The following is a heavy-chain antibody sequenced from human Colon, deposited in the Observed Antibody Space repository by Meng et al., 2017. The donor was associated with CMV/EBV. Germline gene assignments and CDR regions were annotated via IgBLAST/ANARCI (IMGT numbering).Heavy chain of an antibody. CDR1: GFTFRNYW. V-gene: IGHV3-74*01. Sequence: AGSLRLSCAASGFTFRNYWRHWVRQVPGKGLEWVSRSNTDGSSTTYADSVKGRFTISRDNAKNTLFLQMSSLTDGDTAVYFCARALIAVPGNIGLDIWGRGTMVTVSS. CDR2: SNTDGSST. J-gene: IGHJ3*02. D-gene: IGHD6-19*01. CDR3: ARALIAVPGNIGLDI.